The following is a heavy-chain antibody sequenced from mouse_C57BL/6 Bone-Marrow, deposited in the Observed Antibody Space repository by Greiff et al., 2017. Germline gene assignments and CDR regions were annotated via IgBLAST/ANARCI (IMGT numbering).Heavy chain of an antibody. CDR3: AHGNYFYWYLAV. CDR2: IDPNSGGT. Sequence: QVQLQQPGAELVKPGASVKLSCKASGYTFTSYWMHWVKQRPGRGLEWIGRIDPNSGGTKYNEKFKSKATLTVDKPSSTAYMQLSGLTSEDSAVYCGAHGNYFYWYLAVWGTGTTVTVSS. CDR1: GYTFTSYW. D-gene: IGHD2-1*01. J-gene: IGHJ1*03. V-gene: IGHV1-72*01.